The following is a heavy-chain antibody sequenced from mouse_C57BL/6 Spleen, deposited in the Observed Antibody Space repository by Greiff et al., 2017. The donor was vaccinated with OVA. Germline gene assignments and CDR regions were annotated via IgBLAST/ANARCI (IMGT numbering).Heavy chain of an antibody. CDR1: GYTFTSYW. V-gene: IGHV1-50*01. CDR2: IDPSDSYT. Sequence: QVQLQQPGAELVKPGASVKLSCKASGYTFTSYWMQWVKQRPGQGLEWIGEIDPSDSYTNYNQKFKGKATLTVDTSSSTAYMQLSSLTSEDSAVYYCARSTYDYGSPYAMDYWGQGTSVTVSS. D-gene: IGHD1-1*01. J-gene: IGHJ4*01. CDR3: ARSTYDYGSPYAMDY.